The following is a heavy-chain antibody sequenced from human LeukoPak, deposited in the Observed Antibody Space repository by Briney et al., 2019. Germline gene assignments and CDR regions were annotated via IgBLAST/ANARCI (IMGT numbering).Heavy chain of an antibody. CDR2: ISGSGGST. D-gene: IGHD3-10*01. V-gene: IGHV3-23*01. J-gene: IGHJ4*02. CDR3: AKDYGSGSYSSEFCY. CDR1: GFTFSSYA. Sequence: GGSLRLSCAASGFTFSSYAMSWVRQAPGKGLEWVSAISGSGGSTYYADSVKGRFTISRDNSKNTLYLQMNSLGAEDTAVYYCAKDYGSGSYSSEFCYWGQGTLVTVSS.